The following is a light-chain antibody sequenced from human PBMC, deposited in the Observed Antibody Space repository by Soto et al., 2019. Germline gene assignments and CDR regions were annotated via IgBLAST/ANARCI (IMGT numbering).Light chain of an antibody. V-gene: IGKV3-20*01. CDR2: GAS. Sequence: IVLPQSPATLSLSPGERATLSCTASQHVTTTYIAWYQQKFGQAPRLLIYGASTRATGTPDRFTGGGFGTDFTLTISTVDPEDFAVYYCQQYDSSFTFGGGTKVEMK. CDR1: QHVTTTY. J-gene: IGKJ4*01. CDR3: QQYDSSFT.